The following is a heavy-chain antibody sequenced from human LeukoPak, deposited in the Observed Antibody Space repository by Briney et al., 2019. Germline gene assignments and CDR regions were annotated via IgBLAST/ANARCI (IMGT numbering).Heavy chain of an antibody. D-gene: IGHD3-3*01. CDR3: AKEYYEFWSGDDPIGLGWCFDV. Sequence: SETLSLTCSVSGGSISSSSYYWGWIRQPPGKGLEWIGSIYYSGTTYYNPSLKSRVTISVDTSKNQFSLKLSSVTAADTAIYYCAKEYYEFWSGDDPIGLGWCFDVWGRGTLVTVSS. V-gene: IGHV4-39*02. CDR1: GGSISSSSYY. CDR2: IYYSGTT. J-gene: IGHJ2*01.